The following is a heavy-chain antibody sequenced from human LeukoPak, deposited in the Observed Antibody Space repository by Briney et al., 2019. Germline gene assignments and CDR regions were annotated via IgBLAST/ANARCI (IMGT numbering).Heavy chain of an antibody. Sequence: GGSLRLSCAASGFTVSSNYMSWVRQAPGKGLEWVSVIYSGGSTYYADSVKGRFTISRDNSKNTLYLQMNSLRAEDTAVYYCAREGYYYDSSGQGGYYFDYWGQGTLVTVSS. J-gene: IGHJ4*02. CDR1: GFTVSSNY. D-gene: IGHD3-22*01. V-gene: IGHV3-53*01. CDR3: AREGYYYDSSGQGGYYFDY. CDR2: IYSGGST.